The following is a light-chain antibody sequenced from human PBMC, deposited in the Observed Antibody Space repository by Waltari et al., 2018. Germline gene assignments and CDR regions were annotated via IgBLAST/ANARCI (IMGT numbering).Light chain of an antibody. Sequence: DIVMTQSQDSLAVSLGERATINCKSSQSVFYNSNGKNYLAWYQQKPGQPPKLLIYWASTRQSGVPDRFSGSGSGTDFTLTINSLQAEDVAVYYCQQYYRSRTFGQGTKVEIK. CDR2: WAS. CDR1: QSVFYNSNGKNY. CDR3: QQYYRSRT. J-gene: IGKJ1*01. V-gene: IGKV4-1*01.